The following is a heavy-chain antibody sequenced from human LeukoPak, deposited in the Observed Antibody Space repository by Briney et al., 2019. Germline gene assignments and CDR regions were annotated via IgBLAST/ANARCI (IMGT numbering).Heavy chain of an antibody. J-gene: IGHJ3*02. Sequence: GGSLRLSCAASGFTFSDYDMHWVRQVTGRGLEWVSTIGTVGDTYYRDSVKGRFTISRENANNSLYLQMNSLRGGDTAVYYCARFGPDAFDIRGPGTMVTVSS. CDR2: IGTVGDT. V-gene: IGHV3-13*01. D-gene: IGHD3-16*01. CDR1: GFTFSDYD. CDR3: ARFGPDAFDI.